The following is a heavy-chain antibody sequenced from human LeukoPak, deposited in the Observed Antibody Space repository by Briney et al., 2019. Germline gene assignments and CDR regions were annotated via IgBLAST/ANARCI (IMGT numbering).Heavy chain of an antibody. D-gene: IGHD1-7*01. J-gene: IGHJ4*02. CDR2: ISPSGDIT. Sequence: GGSLRLSCAASGFTFSNHGMNWVRQAPGKGLEWVSGISPSGDITYYADSVKGRFTISRDNSKNTLYLEVISLTAEDTAVYYCAKHQGLRNYNFDYWGQGTLVTVSS. CDR3: AKHQGLRNYNFDY. V-gene: IGHV3-23*01. CDR1: GFTFSNHG.